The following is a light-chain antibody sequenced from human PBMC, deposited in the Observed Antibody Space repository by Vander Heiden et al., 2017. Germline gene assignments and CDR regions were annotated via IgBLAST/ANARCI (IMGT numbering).Light chain of an antibody. J-gene: IGLJ3*02. CDR2: LNSDGSH. Sequence: QLVLTQSPSASASLGALVKLTCTLSSGHSSFAIAWHQQQPEKGPRYLMNLNSDGSHSKGDGIPDRFSGSSSGAERYLTISNLQSEDEADYYCQTWGTGIQGVFGGGTKLTVL. V-gene: IGLV4-69*01. CDR1: SGHSSFA. CDR3: QTWGTGIQGV.